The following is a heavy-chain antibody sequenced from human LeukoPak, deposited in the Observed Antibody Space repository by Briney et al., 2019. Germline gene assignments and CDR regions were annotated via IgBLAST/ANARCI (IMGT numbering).Heavy chain of an antibody. Sequence: SETLSLTCSVSGGAISRYYWSWIRQPPGKGLEWIGYIYYSGSTNYNPSLQSRVTISVDTSKNQFSLKLSSVTAADTAVYSCARGGFRDAFDIWGQGTMVTVSS. J-gene: IGHJ3*02. V-gene: IGHV4-59*01. CDR1: GGAISRYY. CDR3: ARGGFRDAFDI. CDR2: IYYSGST. D-gene: IGHD3-10*01.